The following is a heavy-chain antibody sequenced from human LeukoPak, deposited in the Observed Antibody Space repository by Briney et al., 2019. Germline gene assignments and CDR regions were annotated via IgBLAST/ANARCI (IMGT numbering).Heavy chain of an antibody. D-gene: IGHD6-25*01. CDR3: ARGGGGYVTAFDI. CDR2: INWNGGSI. Sequence: PGGSLRLSCAASGFTFDKYGMSWVRQTPEKGLEWVSGINWNGGSIRYADSVKGRFTISRDNSKNTLYLQLNSLRVEDTAVYYCARGGGGYVTAFDIWGQGTMVTVSS. J-gene: IGHJ3*02. V-gene: IGHV3-20*04. CDR1: GFTFDKYG.